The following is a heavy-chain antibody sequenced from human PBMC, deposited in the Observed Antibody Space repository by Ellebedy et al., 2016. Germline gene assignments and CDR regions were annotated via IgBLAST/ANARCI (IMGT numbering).Heavy chain of an antibody. CDR2: IKQDGSEK. V-gene: IGHV3-7*03. Sequence: GESLKISXAASGFTFSSYWMSWVRQAPGKGLEWVANIKQDGSEKYYVDSVKGRFTISRDNAKNSLYLQMNSLRAEDTAVYYCARVFSTVTTEGFDYWGQGTLVTVSS. CDR1: GFTFSSYW. CDR3: ARVFSTVTTEGFDY. D-gene: IGHD4-17*01. J-gene: IGHJ4*02.